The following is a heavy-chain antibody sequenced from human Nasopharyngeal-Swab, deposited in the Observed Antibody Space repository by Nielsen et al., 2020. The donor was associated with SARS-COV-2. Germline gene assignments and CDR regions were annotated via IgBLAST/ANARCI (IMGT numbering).Heavy chain of an antibody. CDR2: ISSSVSSA. J-gene: IGHJ3*02. V-gene: IGHV3-48*04. CDR1: GFPFSPYG. D-gene: IGHD5-18*01. Sequence: GESLKISCVASGFPFSPYGMNWVRQAPGKGLEWGSFISSSVSSAYYADSVKGRFTISRDNANNSLYLQMNSLRADDTAVYYCVRDGALIQLWLLPHALDIWGQGTLVTFSS. CDR3: VRDGALIQLWLLPHALDI.